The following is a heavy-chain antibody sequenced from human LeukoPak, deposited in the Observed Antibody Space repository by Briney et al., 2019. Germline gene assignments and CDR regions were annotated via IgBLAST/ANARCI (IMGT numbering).Heavy chain of an antibody. Sequence: GGSLRLSCAASEFTFNSYGMHWVRQAPGKGLEWVAVISYDGSNKYYADFVKGRFTISRDNSKNTLSLQMNGLIPEDTAVYYCAKSVASDAYWGQGTLVTVSS. D-gene: IGHD5-12*01. CDR3: AKSVASDAY. CDR2: ISYDGSNK. J-gene: IGHJ4*02. CDR1: EFTFNSYG. V-gene: IGHV3-30*18.